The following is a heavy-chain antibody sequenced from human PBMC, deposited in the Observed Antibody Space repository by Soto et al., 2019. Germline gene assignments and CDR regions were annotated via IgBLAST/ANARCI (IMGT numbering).Heavy chain of an antibody. CDR2: ISGGGDST. CDR1: GFSFSSYG. Sequence: EEQLLESGGGLVQPGGSLRLSCAASGFSFSSYGMSWVRQAPGKGLEWVSGISGGGDSTYYADSVKGRFTIYRDKSKNTLYLQMNSLRAEDTDVYYCARGQDDYGDADVWFDPWGQGTLVSVSS. J-gene: IGHJ5*02. CDR3: ARGQDDYGDADVWFDP. V-gene: IGHV3-23*01. D-gene: IGHD4-17*01.